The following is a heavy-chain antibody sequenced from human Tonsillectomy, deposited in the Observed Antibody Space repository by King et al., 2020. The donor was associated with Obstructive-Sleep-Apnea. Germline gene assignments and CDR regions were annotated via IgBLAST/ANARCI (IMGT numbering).Heavy chain of an antibody. CDR3: ARATSGWYGGTDY. D-gene: IGHD6-19*01. J-gene: IGHJ4*02. CDR2: IYSGGST. V-gene: IGHV3-66*01. Sequence: VQLVESGGGLVQPGGSLRLSCAASGFTVSGDYLSWVRQAPGRGLDWVSIIYSGGSTYYADSVKGRFTIPRDSSKNTLYLQMNSLRAEDTAVYYCARATSGWYGGTDYWGQGTLVTVSS. CDR1: GFTVSGDY.